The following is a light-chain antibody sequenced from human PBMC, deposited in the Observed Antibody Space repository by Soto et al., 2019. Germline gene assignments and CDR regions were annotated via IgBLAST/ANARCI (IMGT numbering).Light chain of an antibody. V-gene: IGKV4-1*01. J-gene: IGKJ5*01. CDR3: QQYYITPIT. CDR1: QSVLYSSTNKNY. CDR2: WAS. Sequence: DIVMTPSPDSLAVSLGERATINCKSSQSVLYSSTNKNYLAWYQQKPGQPPNLLIYWASTRESGVPDRFSGSGSGTDFTLTVSSLQAEDVAVYYCQQYYITPITLGQGTRLEIK.